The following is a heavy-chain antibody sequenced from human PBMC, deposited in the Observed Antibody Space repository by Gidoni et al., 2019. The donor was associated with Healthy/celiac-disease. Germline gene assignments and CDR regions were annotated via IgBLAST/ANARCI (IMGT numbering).Heavy chain of an antibody. V-gene: IGHV1-46*01. D-gene: IGHD2-15*01. J-gene: IGHJ6*02. CDR3: ARTGCSGGSCLYYYYYYGMDV. Sequence: QVQLLQSGAEVKKPGASVKVSCKASGYTFTSYYMHWVRQAPGQGLEWMGIINPSGGSTSYAQKFQGRVTMTRDTSTSTVYMELSSLRSEDTAVYYCARTGCSGGSCLYYYYYYGMDVWGQGTTVTVSS. CDR2: INPSGGST. CDR1: GYTFTSYY.